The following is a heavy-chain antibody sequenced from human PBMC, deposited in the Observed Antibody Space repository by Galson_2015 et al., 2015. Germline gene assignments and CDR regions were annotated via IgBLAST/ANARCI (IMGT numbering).Heavy chain of an antibody. CDR2: ISGSGVAAEFRDAT. D-gene: IGHD4-17*01. CDR3: AKTKVTTYLQNVFDV. J-gene: IGHJ3*01. CDR1: GFTFNNYA. V-gene: IGHV3-23*01. Sequence: SLRLSCAASGFTFNNYAMSWVRQVAGKGLEWVSLISGSGVAAEFRDATYYADSVKGRFTISRDNSKNTVSLQMNSLRAEDTAVYFCAKTKVTTYLQNVFDVWGQGAMVTVSS.